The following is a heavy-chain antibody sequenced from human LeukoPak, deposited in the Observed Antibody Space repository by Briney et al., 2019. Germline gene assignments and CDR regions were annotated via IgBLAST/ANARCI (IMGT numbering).Heavy chain of an antibody. CDR3: VRHDGRGGATMGAFDS. V-gene: IGHV4-34*01. CDR2: INHSGST. D-gene: IGHD5-12*01. J-gene: IGHJ5*01. CDR1: GGSFSGYY. Sequence: KSSETLSLTCAVYGGSFSGYYWSWIRQLPGKGLEWIGEINHSGSTNYNPSLKSRVTISLDTSANHFSLQLNSVTAADTAVYYCVRHDGRGGATMGAFDSWGQGSLVTVSS.